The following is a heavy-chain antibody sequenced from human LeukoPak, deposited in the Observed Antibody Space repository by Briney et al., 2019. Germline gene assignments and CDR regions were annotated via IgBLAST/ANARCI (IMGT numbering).Heavy chain of an antibody. V-gene: IGHV1-46*01. D-gene: IGHD3-22*01. Sequence: ASVKVSCKASGYTFTSYYMHWVRQAPGQGLEWMGIINPSGGSTSYAQKFQGRVTMTRDTPTSTVYMELSSLRSEDTAVYYCARAPNHYYDSSGYRFDYWGQGTLVTVSS. CDR2: INPSGGST. J-gene: IGHJ4*02. CDR3: ARAPNHYYDSSGYRFDY. CDR1: GYTFTSYY.